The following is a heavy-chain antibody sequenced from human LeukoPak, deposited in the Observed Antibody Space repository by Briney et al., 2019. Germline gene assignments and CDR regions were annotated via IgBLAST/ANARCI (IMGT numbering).Heavy chain of an antibody. CDR1: GFTLSNHW. V-gene: IGHV3-7*03. D-gene: IGHD1/OR15-1a*01. J-gene: IGHJ6*02. Sequence: GGSLRLSCAASGFTLSNHWMTWVRQAPGKGPEWVANMNKDGSEKYHVDSVKGRFTISRDTAKNSLYLQMNNLRAEDTALYYCARNNDMDVWGQGTTVIVSS. CDR2: MNKDGSEK. CDR3: ARNNDMDV.